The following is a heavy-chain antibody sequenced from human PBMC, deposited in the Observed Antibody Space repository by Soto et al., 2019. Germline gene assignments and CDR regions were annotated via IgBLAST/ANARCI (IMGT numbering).Heavy chain of an antibody. CDR2: TWNDGTNK. V-gene: IGHV3-33*01. CDR1: GFTFSSYG. CDR3: ARDLDLYGDSCFDY. J-gene: IGHJ4*02. D-gene: IGHD4-17*01. Sequence: QVHLVESGAGVVQPGRSLRLSCAASGFTFSSYGMHWVRQAPGKGLEWVALTWNDGTNKYYADSVKGRFTISRDNSKNTLYLQMNSLRVEDTAVYYCARDLDLYGDSCFDYWGQGTQVTVSS.